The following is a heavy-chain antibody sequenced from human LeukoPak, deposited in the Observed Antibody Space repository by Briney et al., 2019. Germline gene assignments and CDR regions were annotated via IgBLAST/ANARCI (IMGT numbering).Heavy chain of an antibody. CDR2: IYYSGST. Sequence: SETLSLTCTVSGGSISSGDYYWSWIRQPPGKGLEWLGYIYYSGSTYYNPSLKSRVTISVDTSKNQFSLKLSSVTAADTAVYYCARVSGGYYLALDYWGQGTLVTVSS. CDR1: GGSISSGDYY. J-gene: IGHJ4*02. D-gene: IGHD3-22*01. V-gene: IGHV4-30-4*01. CDR3: ARVSGGYYLALDY.